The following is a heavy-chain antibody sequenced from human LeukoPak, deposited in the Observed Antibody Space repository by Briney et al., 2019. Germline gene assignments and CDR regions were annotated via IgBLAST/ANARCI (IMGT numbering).Heavy chain of an antibody. V-gene: IGHV3-7*01. D-gene: IGHD5-12*01. CDR1: GFTFSSYW. J-gene: IGHJ4*02. CDR2: RNQAGSEK. Sequence: HPGGSLRLSCAASGFTFSSYWMTWVRQAPGKGLEWVANRNQAGSEKFYVDSVKGRFTISRDNAKNSLYLQMNSLRAEDTAVYYCARDGGVSGYDLLDHWGQGTLVTVSS. CDR3: ARDGGVSGYDLLDH.